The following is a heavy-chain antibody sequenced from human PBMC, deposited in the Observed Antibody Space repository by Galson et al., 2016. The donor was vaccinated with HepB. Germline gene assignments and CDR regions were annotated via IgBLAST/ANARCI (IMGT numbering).Heavy chain of an antibody. D-gene: IGHD1-26*01. J-gene: IGHJ5*02. V-gene: IGHV3-20*04. Sequence: SLRLSCAASGFTFGNYGMSWVRQGPGKRLEWVFSISGNGVTTRYIDSVRGRFTISRDNAKNCLYLQMNNLRAEDTALYYCARDARPSGDGYNWFDRWGQGTLVSVSS. CDR1: GFTFGNYG. CDR2: ISGNGVTT. CDR3: ARDARPSGDGYNWFDR.